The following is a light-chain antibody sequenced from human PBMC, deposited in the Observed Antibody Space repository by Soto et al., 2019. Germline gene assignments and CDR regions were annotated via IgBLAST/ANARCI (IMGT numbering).Light chain of an antibody. J-gene: IGKJ5*01. CDR2: AVS. CDR1: QYINTR. Sequence: EIVLTQSPATLSSFPGDRVTLSCRASQYINTRLAWYQHRPGQAPRLLIYAVSNRAAGIPARFSGSGSGTDFTLTISSLEPEDFSVYYCQQRYNFPITFGQGTRLEIK. CDR3: QQRYNFPIT. V-gene: IGKV3-11*01.